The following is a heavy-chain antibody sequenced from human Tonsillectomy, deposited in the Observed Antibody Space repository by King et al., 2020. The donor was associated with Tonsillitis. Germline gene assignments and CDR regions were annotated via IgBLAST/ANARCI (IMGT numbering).Heavy chain of an antibody. CDR1: GYTFTDYY. D-gene: IGHD5-18*01. CDR2: ISPNSGGA. Sequence: VQLVESGAEVKKPGASVKVSCKASGYTFTDYYIHWVRQAPGQGLEWMGWISPNSGGAHYAQKFQGRVTMTRDTSISTAYMDLSTLRSDDTAVYYCARVGWIQLWHHFDSWGQGTLVTVSS. CDR3: ARVGWIQLWHHFDS. V-gene: IGHV1-2*02. J-gene: IGHJ4*02.